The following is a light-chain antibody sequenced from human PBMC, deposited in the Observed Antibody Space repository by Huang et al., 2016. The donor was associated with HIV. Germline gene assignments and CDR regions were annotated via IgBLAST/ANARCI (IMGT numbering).Light chain of an antibody. CDR1: HNVTNDY. V-gene: IGKV3-20*01. CDR3: QQYSTSPWT. Sequence: EIVLTQSPDTLSLSPGERGALSCRASHNVTNDYLAWYQHKSGQAPRPPIYGSSGRAAATPARFSGSGSGTDFSLTIDTVKPEDFASYYCQQYSTSPWTFGQGTKLEIK. CDR2: GSS. J-gene: IGKJ1*01.